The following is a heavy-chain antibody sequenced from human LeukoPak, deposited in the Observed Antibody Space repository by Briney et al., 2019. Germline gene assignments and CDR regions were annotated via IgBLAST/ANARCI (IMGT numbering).Heavy chain of an antibody. J-gene: IGHJ3*02. CDR2: ISGSGGST. CDR1: GFTFSSYA. CDR3: ARVVYDFWSGYQDAFDI. D-gene: IGHD3-3*01. Sequence: GGSLRLSCAASGFTFSSYAMSWVRQAPGKGLEWVSAISGSGGSTYYADSVKGRFTISRDNSKNSLYLQMNSLRAEDTAVYYCARVVYDFWSGYQDAFDIWGQGTMVTVSS. V-gene: IGHV3-23*01.